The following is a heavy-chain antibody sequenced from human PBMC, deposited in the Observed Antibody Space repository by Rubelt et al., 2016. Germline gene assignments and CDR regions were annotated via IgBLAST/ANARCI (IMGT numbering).Heavy chain of an antibody. V-gene: IGHV4-34*01. Sequence: QVQLQQWGAGLLKPSETLSLTCAAYGGSFSGYYWSWIRQPPGKGLERIGEIHHSGSTNYNPSLKSRVTISVDTSKNRFSRKLSAVTAADTAVYYCARGLARAAAAPRRLWFDPWGQGTLVTVSS. CDR3: ARGLARAAAAPRRLWFDP. D-gene: IGHD6-13*01. J-gene: IGHJ5*02. CDR1: GGSFSGYY. CDR2: IHHSGST.